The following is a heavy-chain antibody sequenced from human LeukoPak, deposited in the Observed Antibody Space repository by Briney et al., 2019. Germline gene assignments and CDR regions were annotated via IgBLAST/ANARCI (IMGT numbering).Heavy chain of an antibody. CDR1: GGSISSYY. J-gene: IGHJ4*02. D-gene: IGHD6-19*01. CDR3: ARLVYSSGWNSYY. V-gene: IGHV4-59*08. CDR2: NYDSGIT. Sequence: TETLSLTCTVSGGSISSYYWSWIRQPPGKGLEWIGYNYDSGITNYNPSLKSRVTISVDTSKNQFSLKLSSVTAADTAVYYCARLVYSSGWNSYYWGQGTLVTV.